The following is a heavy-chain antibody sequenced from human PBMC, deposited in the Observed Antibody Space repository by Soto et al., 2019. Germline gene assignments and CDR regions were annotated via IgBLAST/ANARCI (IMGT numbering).Heavy chain of an antibody. Sequence: QITLKESGPTLVKPTQTLTLTCTFSGFSLSTSGVGVGWIRQSPGKALEWLALIYWDDDKRYSPSLKRRLTITXDXSXNXXVLTMTNMDPVDKATYYCARIYCSGGSCYGNYLDYWGQGTLVTVSS. CDR2: IYWDDDK. CDR3: ARIYCSGGSCYGNYLDY. J-gene: IGHJ4*02. CDR1: GFSLSTSGVG. V-gene: IGHV2-5*02. D-gene: IGHD2-15*01.